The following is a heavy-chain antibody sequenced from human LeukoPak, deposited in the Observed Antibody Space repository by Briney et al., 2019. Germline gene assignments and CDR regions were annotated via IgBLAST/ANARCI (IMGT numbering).Heavy chain of an antibody. CDR1: GFTFSSYA. J-gene: IGHJ6*03. CDR2: ISGSGGST. CDR3: AKNPAYYYYYYMDV. Sequence: GGSLRLSCAASGFTFSSYAMSWVRQAPGKGLEWASAISGSGGSTYYADSVKGRFTISRDNSKNTLYLQMNSLRAEDTAVYYCAKNPAYYYYYYMDVWGKGTTVTVSS. V-gene: IGHV3-23*01.